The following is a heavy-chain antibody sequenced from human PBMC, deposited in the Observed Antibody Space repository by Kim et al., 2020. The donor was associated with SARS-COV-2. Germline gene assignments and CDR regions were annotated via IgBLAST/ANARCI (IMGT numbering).Heavy chain of an antibody. D-gene: IGHD3-16*02. V-gene: IGHV3-53*01. CDR3: ASSGDLGELSH. Sequence: GWSLRLSCAASGFTVSSNYMSWVRQAPGKGLEWVSVIYSGGSTYYADSVKGRFTISRDNSKNTLYLQMNSLRAEDTAVYYCASSGDLGELSHWGQGTLVTVSS. J-gene: IGHJ4*02. CDR2: IYSGGST. CDR1: GFTVSSNY.